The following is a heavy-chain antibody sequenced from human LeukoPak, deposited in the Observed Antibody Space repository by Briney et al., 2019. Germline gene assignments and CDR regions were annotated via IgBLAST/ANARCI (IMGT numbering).Heavy chain of an antibody. CDR3: ARDQGYCSGGSCYDGDFQH. Sequence: GGSLRLSCAASGFTFSSYSKNWVRQAQGKGMEWVSSISSSSSYIYYADSVKGRLTISRDNAKNSLYLQMNSQRAQDTAVYYCARDQGYCSGGSCYDGDFQHWGQGTLVTVSS. V-gene: IGHV3-21*01. CDR1: GFTFSSYS. J-gene: IGHJ1*01. CDR2: ISSSSSYI. D-gene: IGHD2-15*01.